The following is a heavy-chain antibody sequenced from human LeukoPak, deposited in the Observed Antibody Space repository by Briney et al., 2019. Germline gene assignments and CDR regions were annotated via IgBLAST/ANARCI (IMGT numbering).Heavy chain of an antibody. CDR3: ARGTYYYGLYDY. D-gene: IGHD3-10*01. Sequence: SETLSLTCTVSGGSISSYYWSWIRQPPGKGLEWIGYIYHSGSTNYNPSLKSRVTISLDTSKNQFSLKLSSVTAADTAVYYCARGTYYYGLYDYWGQGTLVTVSS. V-gene: IGHV4-59*01. CDR2: IYHSGST. CDR1: GGSISSYY. J-gene: IGHJ4*02.